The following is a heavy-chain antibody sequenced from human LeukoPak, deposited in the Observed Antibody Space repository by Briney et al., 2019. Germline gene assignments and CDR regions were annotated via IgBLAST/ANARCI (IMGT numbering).Heavy chain of an antibody. CDR2: INPNSGGT. D-gene: IGHD5-24*01. J-gene: IGHJ3*02. CDR3: ARVLERWLQSNFDAFDI. Sequence: ASVKVSCKASGYTFTGYYMHWVRQAPGQGLEWMGWINPNSGGTNYAQKFQGRDTMTRDTSITTAYMELSGLRSDDTAVYYCARVLERWLQSNFDAFDIWGQGTMVIVSS. CDR1: GYTFTGYY. V-gene: IGHV1-2*02.